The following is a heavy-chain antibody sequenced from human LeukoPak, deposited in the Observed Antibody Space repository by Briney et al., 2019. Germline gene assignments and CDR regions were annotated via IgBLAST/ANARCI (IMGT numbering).Heavy chain of an antibody. J-gene: IGHJ4*02. V-gene: IGHV3-23*01. CDR3: AKGFYGSGSSVY. D-gene: IGHD3-10*01. Sequence: GGSLILSCAGSGFTFSSCAMSGVRQAPGKGLEWVSSISGSGGTTYYADSVKGRFTSSRDNSKKTLYLQMNSLRAEDTAVYHCAKGFYGSGSSVYWGQGTLVTFSS. CDR1: GFTFSSCA. CDR2: ISGSGGTT.